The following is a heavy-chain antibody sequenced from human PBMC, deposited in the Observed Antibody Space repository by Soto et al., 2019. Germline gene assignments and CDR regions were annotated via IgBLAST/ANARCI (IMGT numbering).Heavy chain of an antibody. Sequence: SETLSLTCAVYGGSVNGYYWNWIRQPPGKGLEWIGEINHTGGTHYNPSLKSPVTTSVDTSKNQFSLRLSSVTAPDTAIYYCATRITVFGLLIPPFDPWGEGTQVTVSS. D-gene: IGHD3-3*01. CDR1: GGSVNGYY. V-gene: IGHV4-34*01. J-gene: IGHJ5*02. CDR3: ATRITVFGLLIPPFDP. CDR2: INHTGGT.